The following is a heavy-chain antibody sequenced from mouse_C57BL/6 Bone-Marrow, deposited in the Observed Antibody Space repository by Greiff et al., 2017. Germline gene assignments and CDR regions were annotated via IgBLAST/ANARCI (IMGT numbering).Heavy chain of an antibody. V-gene: IGHV2-5*01. CDR1: GFSLTSYG. Sequence: VQLQASGPGLVQPSQRLSITCTVSGFSLTSYGVHWVRPSPGKGLEWLGVIWRGGSTDYNAAFMSRLSITKANSKSQVFFKMNSLQADDTAIYYCATNDLLVYYYAMDDWGQGTSGTVSA. CDR2: IWRGGST. J-gene: IGHJ4*01. CDR3: ATNDLLVYYYAMDD. D-gene: IGHD1-1*01.